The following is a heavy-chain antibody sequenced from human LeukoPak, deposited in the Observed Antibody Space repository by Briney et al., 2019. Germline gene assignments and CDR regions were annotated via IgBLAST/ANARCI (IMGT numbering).Heavy chain of an antibody. CDR1: GGTFSSYA. J-gene: IGHJ4*02. V-gene: IGHV1-69*05. Sequence: SVKVSCKASGGTFSSYAISWVRQAPGQGLEWMGGIIPIFGTANYAQKLQGRVTLTTETSTSKAYMEVRSLRSDDTAVYYCARVNNYDILSSFDYWGQGTLVTVSS. CDR2: IIPIFGTA. CDR3: ARVNNYDILSSFDY. D-gene: IGHD3-9*01.